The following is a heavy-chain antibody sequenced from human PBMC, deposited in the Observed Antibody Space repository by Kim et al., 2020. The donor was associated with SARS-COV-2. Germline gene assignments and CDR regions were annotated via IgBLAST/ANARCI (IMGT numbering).Heavy chain of an antibody. V-gene: IGHV7-4-1*02. Sequence: ASLKVSCKASGYTFTSYAMNWVRQAPGQGLEWMGWINTNTGNPTYAQGFTGRFVFSLDTSVSTAYLQISSLKAEDTAVYYCARDLKGVATITLGYWGQGTLVTVSS. CDR1: GYTFTSYA. CDR2: INTNTGNP. J-gene: IGHJ4*02. CDR3: ARDLKGVATITLGY. D-gene: IGHD5-12*01.